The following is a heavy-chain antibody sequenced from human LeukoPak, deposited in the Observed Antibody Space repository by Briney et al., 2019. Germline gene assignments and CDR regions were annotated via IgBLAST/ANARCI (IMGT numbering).Heavy chain of an antibody. D-gene: IGHD1-26*01. V-gene: IGHV3-66*01. CDR3: AGGYGGRYWAFDI. Sequence: PGGSLRLSCTATEFTVTTNYLSWVRQALGKGLKWVSITYSGGNSNSADSVKGRFTITRDDSKNTLYLQMNSLRPEDTAIYYCAGGYGGRYWAFDIWGQGTMVTVFS. CDR1: EFTVTTNY. J-gene: IGHJ3*02. CDR2: TYSGGNS.